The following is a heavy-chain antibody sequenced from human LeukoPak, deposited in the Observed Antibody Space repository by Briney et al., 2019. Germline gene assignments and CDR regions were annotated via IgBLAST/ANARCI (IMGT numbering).Heavy chain of an antibody. J-gene: IGHJ5*02. CDR2: IYTSGST. CDR1: GGSISSYY. CDR3: ARQGTYGSGSYYPNWFDP. Sequence: SETLSLTCTVSGGSISSYYWSWIRQPPGKGLEWIGYIYTSGSTNYNPSLKSRVTISVDTSKNQFSLKLSSVTAADTAVYYCARQGTYGSGSYYPNWFDPWGQGTLVTVSS. V-gene: IGHV4-4*09. D-gene: IGHD3-10*01.